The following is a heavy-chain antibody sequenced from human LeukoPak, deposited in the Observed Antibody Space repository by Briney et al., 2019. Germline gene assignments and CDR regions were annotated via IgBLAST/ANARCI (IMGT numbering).Heavy chain of an antibody. CDR2: IYSGGST. D-gene: IGHD1-26*01. V-gene: IGHV3-53*01. J-gene: IGHJ3*02. Sequence: GGSLRLSCEASGFSFRMHWVRQAPGKGLEWVSIIYSGGSTFYADSVKGRFTISRDNSKNTLYLQMNSLRAEDTAVYYCARGGSYLSAFDIWGQGTMVTVSS. CDR1: GFSFR. CDR3: ARGGSYLSAFDI.